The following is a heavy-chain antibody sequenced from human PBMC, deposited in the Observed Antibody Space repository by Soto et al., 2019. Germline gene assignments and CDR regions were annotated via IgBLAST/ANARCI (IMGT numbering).Heavy chain of an antibody. J-gene: IGHJ3*02. Sequence: GGSLRLSCAASGFTFDDYAMHWVRQAPGKGLEWVSGISWNSGSIGYADSVKGRFTISRDNAKNSLYLQMNSLRAEDTALYYCAKVLWFGENGVSPAFDIWGQGTMVTVSS. CDR2: ISWNSGSI. CDR3: AKVLWFGENGVSPAFDI. V-gene: IGHV3-9*01. D-gene: IGHD3-10*01. CDR1: GFTFDDYA.